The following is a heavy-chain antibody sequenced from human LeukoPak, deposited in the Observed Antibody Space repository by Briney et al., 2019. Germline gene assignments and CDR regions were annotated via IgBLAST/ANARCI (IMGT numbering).Heavy chain of an antibody. J-gene: IGHJ4*02. CDR2: IYYSGTT. V-gene: IGHV4-39*07. Sequence: SETLSLTCSVSGGSISSSSYYWGWIRQPPGKGLEWIGSIYYSGTTYYNPSLKSRVTISVDTSKNQFSLKLSSVTAADTAVYYCARVVTRVSLWTKRVHFDYWGQGTLVTVSS. D-gene: IGHD3/OR15-3a*01. CDR3: ARVVTRVSLWTKRVHFDY. CDR1: GGSISSSSYY.